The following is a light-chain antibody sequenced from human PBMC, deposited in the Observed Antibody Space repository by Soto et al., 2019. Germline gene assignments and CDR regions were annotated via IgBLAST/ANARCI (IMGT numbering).Light chain of an antibody. Sequence: EIVLTQSPATLSLSPGERATLSCRAGQSVSSYLAWYQQKPGQAPRLLIYGVSTRATGVPARFSGSGSETDFSLTISSLQIKDFALYYCQQSNNWPPLTFGGGTKVEIK. V-gene: IGKV3-15*01. CDR2: GVS. J-gene: IGKJ4*01. CDR1: QSVSSY. CDR3: QQSNNWPPLT.